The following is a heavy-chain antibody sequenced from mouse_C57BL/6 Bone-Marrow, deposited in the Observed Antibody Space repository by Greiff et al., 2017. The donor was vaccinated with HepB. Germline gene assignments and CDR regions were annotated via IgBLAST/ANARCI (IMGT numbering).Heavy chain of an antibody. J-gene: IGHJ2*01. CDR1: GYTFTSYT. CDR2: INPSSGYT. V-gene: IGHV1-4*01. CDR3: DYYDNDYFDY. Sequence: QVQLQQSGAELARPGASVKMSCKASGYTFTSYTMNGVKQRPGRGLEWSGYINPSSGYTKYKQKFKDKATLTADKYSSTAYMQLISLTSEDSAVYYCDYYDNDYFDYWGQGTPLTVSS. D-gene: IGHD2-4*01.